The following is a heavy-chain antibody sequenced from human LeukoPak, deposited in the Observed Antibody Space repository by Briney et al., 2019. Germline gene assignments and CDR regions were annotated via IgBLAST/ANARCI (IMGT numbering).Heavy chain of an antibody. CDR1: GFTFSSYW. D-gene: IGHD3-3*01. CDR2: VHKDGSDK. J-gene: IGHJ6*03. CDR3: ARDNGVVHGVYYMDV. V-gene: IGHV3-7*01. Sequence: GGSLRLSCAASGFTFSSYWMSWVRQAPGKGLEWLANVHKDGSDKYYVNSVRGRFTISRDNAKMSLFLQMNSLRAEDTAVYYCARDNGVVHGVYYMDVWGKGTTVTVS.